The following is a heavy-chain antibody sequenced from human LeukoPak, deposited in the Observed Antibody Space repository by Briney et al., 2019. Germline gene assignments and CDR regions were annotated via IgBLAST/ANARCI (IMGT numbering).Heavy chain of an antibody. CDR1: GFTFSSYG. CDR2: IWYDGSNK. Sequence: PGRSLRLSCAASGFTFSSYGMHWVRQAPGKGLEWVAVIWYDGSNKYYADSVKGRFTISRDNSKNTLYLQMNSLRAEDTAVYYCASEILGYCSSTSCPGHYWGQGTLVTVSS. J-gene: IGHJ4*02. V-gene: IGHV3-33*01. D-gene: IGHD2-2*01. CDR3: ASEILGYCSSTSCPGHY.